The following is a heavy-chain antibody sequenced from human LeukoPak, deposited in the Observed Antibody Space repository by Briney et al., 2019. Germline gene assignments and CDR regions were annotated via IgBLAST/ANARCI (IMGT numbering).Heavy chain of an antibody. J-gene: IGHJ5*02. Sequence: ASVKVSCKVSGYTLTELSMHWVRQAPGKGLEWVGGFDPEDGETIYAQKFQGRVTMTEDTSTDTAYMELSSLRSEDTAVYYCATGLGYYYDSSGRFDPWGQGTLVTVSS. CDR3: ATGLGYYYDSSGRFDP. D-gene: IGHD3-22*01. V-gene: IGHV1-24*01. CDR1: GYTLTELS. CDR2: FDPEDGET.